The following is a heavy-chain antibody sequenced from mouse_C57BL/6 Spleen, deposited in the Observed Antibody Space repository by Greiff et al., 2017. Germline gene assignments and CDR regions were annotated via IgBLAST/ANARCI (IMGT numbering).Heavy chain of an antibody. J-gene: IGHJ4*01. Sequence: QVQLQQPGAELVKPGASVKLSCKASGYTFTSYWMQWVKQRPGQGLEWIGEIDPSDSYTNYNQKFKGKATLTVDTSSSTAYMQLSSLTAEDSAVYYCASATAGVAYAYAKDYWGTGTSVTVSS. CDR3: ASATAGVAYAYAKDY. CDR1: GYTFTSYW. V-gene: IGHV1-50*01. CDR2: IDPSDSYT. D-gene: IGHD1-1*01.